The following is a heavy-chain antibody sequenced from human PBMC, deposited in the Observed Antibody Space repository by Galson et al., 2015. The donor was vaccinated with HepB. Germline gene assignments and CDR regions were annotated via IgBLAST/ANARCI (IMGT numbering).Heavy chain of an antibody. CDR1: GGSISSSSYY. D-gene: IGHD2-15*01. CDR2: IYYSGST. J-gene: IGHJ6*02. Sequence: TLSLTCTVSGGSISSSSYYWGWIRQPPGKGLGWIGSIYYSGSTYYNPSLKSRVTISVDTSKNQFSLKLSSVTAADTAVYYCASGVVVVVAATRYYSGMDVWGQGTTVTVSS. CDR3: ASGVVVVVAATRYYSGMDV. V-gene: IGHV4-39*01.